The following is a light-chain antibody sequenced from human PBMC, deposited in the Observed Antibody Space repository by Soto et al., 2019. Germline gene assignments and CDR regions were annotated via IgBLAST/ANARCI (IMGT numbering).Light chain of an antibody. Sequence: QLVLTQPPSVSGAPGQTITISCTGSSSNIGAGYDVHWYQQLPGTAPKLLIYVNINRPSGVPDRFSGSKSGNSASLAITGLQAEDEADYYCQSYDNSLSGSLFGGGTKLTVL. CDR3: QSYDNSLSGSL. V-gene: IGLV1-40*01. CDR1: SSNIGAGYD. J-gene: IGLJ2*01. CDR2: VNI.